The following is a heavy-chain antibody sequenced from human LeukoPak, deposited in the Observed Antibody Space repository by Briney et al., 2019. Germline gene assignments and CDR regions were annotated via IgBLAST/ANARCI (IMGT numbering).Heavy chain of an antibody. D-gene: IGHD6-19*01. CDR2: INWNGGST. Sequence: GGSLRLSCAASGFTFDDYGMSWVRQAPGKGLEWVSGINWNGGSTGYADSVKGRFTISRDNAENSLYLQMNSLRAEDTALYHCARVSSGWYYYYYMDVWGKGTTVTISS. V-gene: IGHV3-20*01. CDR1: GFTFDDYG. CDR3: ARVSSGWYYYYYMDV. J-gene: IGHJ6*03.